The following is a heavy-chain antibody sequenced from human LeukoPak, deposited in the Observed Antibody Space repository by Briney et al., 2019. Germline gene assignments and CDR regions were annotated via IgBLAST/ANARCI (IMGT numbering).Heavy chain of an antibody. J-gene: IGHJ3*02. CDR1: GGSISSSSYY. CDR3: ARGTYFDWLLRPSRHINAFDI. CDR2: IYHSGST. Sequence: SETLSLTCTVSGGSISSSSYYWGWIRQPPGKGLEWIGSIYHSGSTYYNSSLKSRVTISVDTSKNQFSLKLSSVTAADTAVYYCARGTYFDWLLRPSRHINAFDIWGQGTMVTVSS. D-gene: IGHD3-9*01. V-gene: IGHV4-39*07.